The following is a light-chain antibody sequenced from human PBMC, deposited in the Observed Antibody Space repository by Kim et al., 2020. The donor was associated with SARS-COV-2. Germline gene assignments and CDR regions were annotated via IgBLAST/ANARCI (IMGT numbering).Light chain of an antibody. V-gene: IGKV1-33*01. Sequence: DIQMTQSPSSLSASVGDRVTITCQASQDISNYLNWYQQKPGKAPKLLIYDASNLETGVPSRFSGSGSGTDFTFTISSLQPEDIATYYCQQYDNLPLSFGGRTKVDSK. CDR3: QQYDNLPLS. J-gene: IGKJ4*01. CDR1: QDISNY. CDR2: DAS.